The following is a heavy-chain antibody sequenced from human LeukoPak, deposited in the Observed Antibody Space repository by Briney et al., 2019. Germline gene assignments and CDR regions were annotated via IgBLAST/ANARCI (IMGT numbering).Heavy chain of an antibody. D-gene: IGHD6-13*01. V-gene: IGHV3-48*03. CDR1: GFTFSSYE. CDR2: ISSSGSTI. CDR3: ARSPAAAVLKDAFDI. Sequence: GGSLRLSCAASGFTFSSYEMNWVRQAPGKGLEWVSYISSSGSTIYYADYVKGRFTISRDNAKNSLYLQMNSLRAEDTAVYYCARSPAAAVLKDAFDIWGQGTMVTVSS. J-gene: IGHJ3*02.